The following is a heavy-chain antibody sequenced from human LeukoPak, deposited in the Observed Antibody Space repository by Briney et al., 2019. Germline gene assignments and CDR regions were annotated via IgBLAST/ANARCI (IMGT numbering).Heavy chain of an antibody. V-gene: IGHV1-18*01. CDR1: GYTFSNHG. CDR2: ISAADGTT. J-gene: IGHJ4*02. CDR3: ARCGAAVTTHFSH. Sequence: GASVKVSCTASGYTFSNHGITWARQAPGQGLEYMGWISAADGTTNYAQKVQGRVTMTTDTSTSAACMELRSLRSDDTAVYYCARCGAAVTTHFSHWGQGTLVTVSS. D-gene: IGHD4-17*01.